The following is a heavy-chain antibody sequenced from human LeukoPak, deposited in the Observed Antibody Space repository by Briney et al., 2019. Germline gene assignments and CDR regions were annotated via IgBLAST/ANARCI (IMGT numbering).Heavy chain of an antibody. J-gene: IGHJ6*02. Sequence: ASVKVSCKASGYTFTSYGISWVRQAPGQGLEWMGWISAYNGNTNYAQKLQGRVTMTTDTSTSTAYMELRSLRSDDTAVYYCASQRAPGIAAAGMNYYYYYGMDVWGQGTTVTVSS. CDR2: ISAYNGNT. CDR1: GYTFTSYG. CDR3: ASQRAPGIAAAGMNYYYYYGMDV. D-gene: IGHD6-13*01. V-gene: IGHV1-18*01.